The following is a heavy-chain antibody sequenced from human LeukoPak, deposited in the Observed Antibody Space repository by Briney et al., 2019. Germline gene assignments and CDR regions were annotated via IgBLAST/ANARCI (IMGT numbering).Heavy chain of an antibody. D-gene: IGHD3-10*01. V-gene: IGHV1-69*06. CDR2: IIPISSTA. CDR3: ARGSLNSSQWFGPRGPFYFEY. Sequence: VASVKVSCKAYGGTFSNDAVNWVRQTPGQGLEWVGGIIPISSTAIYAQKFQGRVTITADKSTTTAYVELSSLRSEDTAVYYCARGSLNSSQWFGPRGPFYFEYWGQGTLVTVSS. J-gene: IGHJ4*02. CDR1: GGTFSNDA.